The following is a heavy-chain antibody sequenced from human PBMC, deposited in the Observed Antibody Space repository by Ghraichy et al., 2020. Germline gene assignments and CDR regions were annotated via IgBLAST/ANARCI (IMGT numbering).Heavy chain of an antibody. V-gene: IGHV3-53*01. CDR2: IYSGGST. CDR1: GFTVSSNY. Sequence: LTCAASGFTVSSNYMSWVRQAPGKGLEWVSVIYSGGSTYYADSVKGRFTISRDNSKNTLYLQMNSLRAEDTAVYYCARDGYSGSYPDYWGQGTLVTVSS. D-gene: IGHD1-26*01. J-gene: IGHJ4*02. CDR3: ARDGYSGSYPDY.